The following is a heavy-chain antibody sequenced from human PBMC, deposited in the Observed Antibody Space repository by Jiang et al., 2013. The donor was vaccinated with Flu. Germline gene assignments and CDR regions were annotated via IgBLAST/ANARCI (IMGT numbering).Heavy chain of an antibody. CDR1: GGSFSGYY. CDR3: ARHRVGSSSNYYYGMDV. V-gene: IGHV4-34*01. Sequence: KPSETLSLTCAVYGGSFSGYYWSWIRQPPGKGLEWIGEINHSGSTNYNPSLKSRVTISVDTSKNQFSLKLSSVTAADTAVYYCARHRVGSSSNYYYGMDVWGQGTTVTVSS. J-gene: IGHJ6*02. D-gene: IGHD6-6*01. CDR2: INHSGST.